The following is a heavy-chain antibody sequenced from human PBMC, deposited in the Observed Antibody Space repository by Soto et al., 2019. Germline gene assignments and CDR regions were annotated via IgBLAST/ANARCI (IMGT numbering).Heavy chain of an antibody. CDR3: TTDKTYYDFWSGYYYYYGMDV. V-gene: IGHV3-15*07. CDR1: GFTFSNAW. J-gene: IGHJ6*02. CDR2: IKSKTDGGTT. Sequence: WGSLRLSFAASGFTFSNAWINWVGPAPLKGLEWVGLIKSKTDGGTTDYAAPVKGRFTISRDDSKNTLYLQMNSLKTEDTAVYYCTTDKTYYDFWSGYYYYYGMDVWGQGTTVTVSS. D-gene: IGHD3-3*01.